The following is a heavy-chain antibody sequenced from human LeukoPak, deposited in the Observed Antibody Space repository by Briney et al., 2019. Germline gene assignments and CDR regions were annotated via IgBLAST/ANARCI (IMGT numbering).Heavy chain of an antibody. V-gene: IGHV4-61*01. Sequence: SETLSLTCTVSGHSVSSSSYYWSWNRQPPGKGLEWIGYILYGGSTSYTPSLKSRVTISVDTSKNQVSLKLSSVTAADTAVYYCARVSLTMIFNYWGQGTLVTVSS. CDR2: ILYGGST. D-gene: IGHD3-22*01. CDR3: ARVSLTMIFNY. J-gene: IGHJ4*02. CDR1: GHSVSSSSYY.